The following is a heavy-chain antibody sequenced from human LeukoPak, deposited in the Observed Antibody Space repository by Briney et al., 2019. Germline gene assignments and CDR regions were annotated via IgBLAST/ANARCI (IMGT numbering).Heavy chain of an antibody. J-gene: IGHJ6*03. V-gene: IGHV4-39*01. CDR2: IYYSGNT. CDR3: ARLYCSSWYKMSYYYYYYMDV. Sequence: SETLSLTCSVSGGSISSGSSYWGWIRQPPGKGLEWIGGIYYSGNTYFNPSLKSRVTMSVDTSKNQFSLKLNSVTAADTAVYYCARLYCSSWYKMSYYYYYYMDVWGKGTTVTVSS. D-gene: IGHD6-13*01. CDR1: GGSISSGSSY.